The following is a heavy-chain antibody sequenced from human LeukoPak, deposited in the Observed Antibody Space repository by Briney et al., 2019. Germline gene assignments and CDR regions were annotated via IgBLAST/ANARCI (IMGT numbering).Heavy chain of an antibody. Sequence: SVKVSCKASGGTFSSYAISWVRQAPGQGLEWMGGIIPIFGTANYAQKFQGRVTITADESTSTAYMELRSLRSDDTAVYYCARYRIYYDSSGYYCDYWGQGTLVTVSS. CDR3: ARYRIYYDSSGYYCDY. D-gene: IGHD3-22*01. CDR2: IIPIFGTA. J-gene: IGHJ4*02. V-gene: IGHV1-69*13. CDR1: GGTFSSYA.